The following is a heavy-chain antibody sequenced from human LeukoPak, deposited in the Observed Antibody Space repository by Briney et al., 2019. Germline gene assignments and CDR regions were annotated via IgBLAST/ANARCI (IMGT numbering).Heavy chain of an antibody. CDR3: ARRVSAAVFYYFYMDV. D-gene: IGHD6-25*01. CDR2: ISVYNGNT. CDR1: GYSFTNYG. J-gene: IGHJ6*03. Sequence: ASVKVSRKASGYSFTNYGISWVRQAPGQGLEWMGWISVYNGNTDYAQKLQGRVTITTDTSTSTAYMELRSLRSDDTAVYYCARRVSAAVFYYFYMDVWGKGTTVTVSS. V-gene: IGHV1-18*01.